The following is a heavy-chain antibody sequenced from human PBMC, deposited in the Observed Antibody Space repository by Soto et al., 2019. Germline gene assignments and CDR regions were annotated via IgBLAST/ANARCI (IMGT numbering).Heavy chain of an antibody. CDR2: ISAYNGNT. Sequence: GAAVKVSCKACGCTFTSYGISWVRQAPGQGLEWMGWISAYNGNTNYAQKLQGRVTMTTDTSTSTAYMELRSLRSDDTAVYYCATTLRLSGEPTDYWGQGTLVTVSS. D-gene: IGHD3-10*01. CDR3: ATTLRLSGEPTDY. V-gene: IGHV1-18*04. CDR1: GCTFTSYG. J-gene: IGHJ4*02.